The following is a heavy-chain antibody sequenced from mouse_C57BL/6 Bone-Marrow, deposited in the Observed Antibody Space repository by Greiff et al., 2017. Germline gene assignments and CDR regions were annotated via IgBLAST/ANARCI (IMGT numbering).Heavy chain of an antibody. V-gene: IGHV14-4*01. CDR1: GFNIKDDY. J-gene: IGHJ2*01. CDR3: TALSYFDY. CDR2: IDPENGDT. Sequence: VQLQQSGAELVRPGASVKLSCTASGFNIKDDYMHWVKQRPEQGLEWIGWIDPENGDTESASKFQGKATITADTSSNTAYLQLSSLTSEDTAVYYCTALSYFDYWGQGTTLTVSS.